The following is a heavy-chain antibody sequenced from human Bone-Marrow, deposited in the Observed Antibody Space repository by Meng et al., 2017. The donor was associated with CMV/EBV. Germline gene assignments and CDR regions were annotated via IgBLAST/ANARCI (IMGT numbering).Heavy chain of an antibody. Sequence: SETLSLTCAVYGGSFSGYYWSWIRQPPGKGLEWIGEINHSGSTNYNPSLKSRVTISVDTSKNQFSLKLSSVTAADTAVYYCASITGYSSSWYGGFDYWGQGTLVTVSS. CDR2: INHSGST. CDR1: GGSFSGYY. J-gene: IGHJ4*02. V-gene: IGHV4-34*01. D-gene: IGHD6-13*01. CDR3: ASITGYSSSWYGGFDY.